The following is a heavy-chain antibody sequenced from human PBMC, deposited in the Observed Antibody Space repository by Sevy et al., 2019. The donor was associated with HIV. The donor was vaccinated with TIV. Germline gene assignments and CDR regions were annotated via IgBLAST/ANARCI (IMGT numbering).Heavy chain of an antibody. CDR3: ARGYDHSNQYYYYYYMDV. Sequence: SETLSLTCTVSGGSISSGSYYWGWIRQSPGKGLEWIGTISYSGTTYYNPSLKSRVTISADTSKNQFSLNLISVTAADTAIYYCARGYDHSNQYYYYYYMDVWGKGTTVTVSS. D-gene: IGHD4-4*01. J-gene: IGHJ6*03. V-gene: IGHV4-39*02. CDR2: ISYSGTT. CDR1: GGSISSGSYY.